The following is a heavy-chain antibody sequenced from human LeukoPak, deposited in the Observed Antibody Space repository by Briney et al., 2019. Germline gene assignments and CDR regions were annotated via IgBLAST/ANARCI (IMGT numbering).Heavy chain of an antibody. CDR2: VSSGSSYI. D-gene: IGHD3-10*01. Sequence: GGSLRLSCAASGFTFSTFSSYSMNWVRQAPGKGLEWVSSVSSGSSYIYYADSVKGRFTISRDNAKNSLYMHMNSLRAEDTGVYYCARSSVVLWFGDQIPPFDSWGQGTLVTVSS. CDR3: ARSSVVLWFGDQIPPFDS. V-gene: IGHV3-21*01. CDR1: GFTFSTFSSYS. J-gene: IGHJ4*02.